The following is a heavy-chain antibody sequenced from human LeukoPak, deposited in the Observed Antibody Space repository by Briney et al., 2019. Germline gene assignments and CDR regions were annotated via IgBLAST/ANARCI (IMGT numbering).Heavy chain of an antibody. Sequence: ASVKVSCKASGGTFSSYAISWVRQAPGQGLEWMGGIIPIFGTANYAQKFQGGVTITADESTSTAYMELSSLRSEDTAVYYCARSLGYCSSTSCYPFDYWGQGTLVTVSS. CDR3: ARSLGYCSSTSCYPFDY. CDR2: IIPIFGTA. J-gene: IGHJ4*02. V-gene: IGHV1-69*13. D-gene: IGHD2-2*01. CDR1: GGTFSSYA.